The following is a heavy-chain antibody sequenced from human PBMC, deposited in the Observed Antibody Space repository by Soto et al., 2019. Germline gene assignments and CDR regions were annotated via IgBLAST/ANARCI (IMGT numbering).Heavy chain of an antibody. J-gene: IGHJ4*02. CDR1: GGTFSSYA. CDR2: IIPIFGTA. D-gene: IGHD6-6*01. CDR3: ARVVSRGSSPSFFDY. Sequence: ASVKVSCKASGGTFSSYAISWVRQAPGQGLEWMGGIIPIFGTANYAQKFQGRVTITADESTSTAYMELSSLRSEDTAVYYCARVVSRGSSPSFFDYWGQGTLVTVSS. V-gene: IGHV1-69*13.